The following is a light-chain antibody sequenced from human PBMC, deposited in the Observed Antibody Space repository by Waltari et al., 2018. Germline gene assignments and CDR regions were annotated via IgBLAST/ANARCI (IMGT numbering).Light chain of an antibody. CDR3: YSYAGSYTLYV. V-gene: IGLV2-11*01. CDR2: AFN. Sequence: QSALTQPRSVSGSPGQSATISCTGHSTHLGAYNSFACAQKHPGKAPKIIIYAFNHPPSGVPDRFSGSKSGNTASLTISGLQAEDEADYYCYSYAGSYTLYVFGTGTEVTVL. J-gene: IGLJ1*01. CDR1: STHLGAYNS.